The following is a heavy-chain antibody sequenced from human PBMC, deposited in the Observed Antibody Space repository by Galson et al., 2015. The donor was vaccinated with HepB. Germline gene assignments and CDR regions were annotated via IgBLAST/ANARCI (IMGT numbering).Heavy chain of an antibody. J-gene: IGHJ2*01. CDR1: GFTFSSYA. V-gene: IGHV3-23*01. Sequence: SLRLSCAASGFTFSSYAMSWVRQAPGKGLEWVSAISGSGGSTYYADSVKGRFTISRDNSKNTLYLQMNSLRAEDTAVYYCAKRLIHTRHSFDYGDYLGGFPSWYFDLWGRGTLVTVSS. D-gene: IGHD4-17*01. CDR3: AKRLIHTRHSFDYGDYLGGFPSWYFDL. CDR2: ISGSGGST.